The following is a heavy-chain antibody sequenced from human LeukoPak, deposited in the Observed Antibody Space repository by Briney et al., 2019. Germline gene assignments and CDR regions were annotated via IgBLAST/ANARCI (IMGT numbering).Heavy chain of an antibody. J-gene: IGHJ4*02. D-gene: IGHD3-22*01. CDR3: ARAYYDSSGYYYLDY. V-gene: IGHV1-2*06. CDR1: GYTFTGYY. Sequence: ASVKVSCKASGYTFTGYYMHWVRQAPGQGLEWMGRINPNSGGTNYAQKFQGRVTMTRDTSNSTAYMELSRLRSDDTAVYYCARAYYDSSGYYYLDYWGQGTLVTVSS. CDR2: INPNSGGT.